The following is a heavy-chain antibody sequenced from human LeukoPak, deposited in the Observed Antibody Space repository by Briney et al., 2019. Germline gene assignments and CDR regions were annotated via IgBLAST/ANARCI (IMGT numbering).Heavy chain of an antibody. D-gene: IGHD5-12*01. J-gene: IGHJ5*02. CDR1: GGSITNYY. Sequence: SETLSLTCTVSGGSITNYYWSWVRQPPGKGLEWIGYIHNSGSSSYNPSLRSRATISMEKAKTQFSLKLTSVTPTDTAVYYCARVSSTVAPWFDPWGQGTLVTVSS. V-gene: IGHV4-59*01. CDR3: ARVSSTVAPWFDP. CDR2: IHNSGSS.